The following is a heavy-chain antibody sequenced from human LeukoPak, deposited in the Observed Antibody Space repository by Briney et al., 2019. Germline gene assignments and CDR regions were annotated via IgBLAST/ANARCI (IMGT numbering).Heavy chain of an antibody. Sequence: GGSLRLSCAASGFTFSTYWMHWVRQAPGKGLVWVSRINSGGTITNYADSVKGRFTISRDNAKNTLYLQMNSLSAEDTAVYYCVREHVPIFDYWGQGILVTVSS. D-gene: IGHD3-9*01. V-gene: IGHV3-74*01. CDR2: INSGGTIT. CDR3: VREHVPIFDY. CDR1: GFTFSTYW. J-gene: IGHJ4*02.